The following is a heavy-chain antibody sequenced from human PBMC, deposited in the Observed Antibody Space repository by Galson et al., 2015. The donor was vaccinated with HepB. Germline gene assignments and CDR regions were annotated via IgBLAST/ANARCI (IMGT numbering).Heavy chain of an antibody. V-gene: IGHV1-46*01. CDR1: GYTFTSYY. CDR2: IHPSDTST. Sequence: SVTVSCKASGYTFTSYYVHWVRQAPGQGLEWMGLIHPSDTSTAYAQKFQGRVTMTRDTSTSTVYMELSSLRSEDTAVYYCAREAGGFDYWGQGTLVTVSS. CDR3: AREAGGFDY. D-gene: IGHD6-19*01. J-gene: IGHJ4*02.